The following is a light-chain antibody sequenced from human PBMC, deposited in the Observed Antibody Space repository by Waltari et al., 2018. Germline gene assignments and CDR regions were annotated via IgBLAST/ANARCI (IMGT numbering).Light chain of an antibody. CDR1: SSYIGRYNY. CDR3: SSYTTTTTLLVV. CDR2: DVN. V-gene: IGLV2-14*03. J-gene: IGLJ2*01. Sequence: QSALTQPASVSGSPGQSLPISCTGTSSYIGRYNYVSGHQHHPGKAPKLMIFDVNNRSSGVSDRFSGSKSGNTASLTISGLQAEDEADYYCSSYTTTTTLLVVFGGGTKLTVL.